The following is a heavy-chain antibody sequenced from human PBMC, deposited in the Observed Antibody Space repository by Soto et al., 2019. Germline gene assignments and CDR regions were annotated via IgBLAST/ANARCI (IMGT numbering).Heavy chain of an antibody. J-gene: IGHJ4*02. Sequence: QVQLQESGPGLVKPSETLSLTCTVSGGSISSYYWSWIRQPPGKGLEWIGYIYYSGSTNYNPSLKSRVTISVDTSKNQFSLKLSAVPAADTAVYYCARVWGYYFDFWGQGTLVTVSS. D-gene: IGHD3-16*01. V-gene: IGHV4-59*01. CDR3: ARVWGYYFDF. CDR2: IYYSGST. CDR1: GGSISSYY.